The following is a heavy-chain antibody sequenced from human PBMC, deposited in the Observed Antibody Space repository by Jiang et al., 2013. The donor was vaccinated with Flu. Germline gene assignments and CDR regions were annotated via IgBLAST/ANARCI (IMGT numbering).Heavy chain of an antibody. Sequence: VQLLESGGGLVKPGGSLRLSCAASGFTFSNAWMRWVRQAPGKGLEWVGRVKSKTDGGTTDYAAPVKGRFTISTDDVRNTLYLQMNSLKTEDTAVYYCITERYCSGSSCYLLDKYYGMDVWGQGTTVTVS. D-gene: IGHD2-15*01. V-gene: IGHV3-15*01. J-gene: IGHJ6*02. CDR1: GFTFSNAW. CDR2: VKSKTDGGTT. CDR3: ITERYCSGSSCYLLDKYYGMDV.